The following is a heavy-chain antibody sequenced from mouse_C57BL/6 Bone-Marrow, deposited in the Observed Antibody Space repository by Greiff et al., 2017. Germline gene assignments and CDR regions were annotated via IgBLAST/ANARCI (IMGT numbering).Heavy chain of an antibody. CDR3: ARGKQPAWFAY. Sequence: VHLVESGAELARPGASVKLSCKASGYTFTSYGISWVKQRTGQGLEWIGEIYPRSGNTYYNEKFKGKATLTADKSSSTAYMELRSLTSEDSAVYFCARGKQPAWFAYWGQGTLVTVSA. J-gene: IGHJ3*01. CDR1: GYTFTSYG. CDR2: IYPRSGNT. V-gene: IGHV1-81*01. D-gene: IGHD6-1*01.